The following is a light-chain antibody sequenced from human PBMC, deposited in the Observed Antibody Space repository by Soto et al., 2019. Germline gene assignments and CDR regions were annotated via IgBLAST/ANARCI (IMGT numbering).Light chain of an antibody. Sequence: QSALTQPASVSGSPGQSITISCTGSSSDVGSYNLVSWHQQYPGKAPKLMIYEGSKRRSGVSNRFSGSKPGNTASLTISGLQAEDEADYYCCSYAGRSTLVFGGGTKLTVL. CDR1: SSDVGSYNL. J-gene: IGLJ3*02. V-gene: IGLV2-23*01. CDR2: EGS. CDR3: CSYAGRSTLV.